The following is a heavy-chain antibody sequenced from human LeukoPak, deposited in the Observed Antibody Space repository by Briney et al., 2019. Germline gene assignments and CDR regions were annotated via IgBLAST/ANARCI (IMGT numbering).Heavy chain of an antibody. CDR2: ISYDGSNK. J-gene: IGHJ4*02. V-gene: IGHV3-30*03. Sequence: GRSLRLSCAASGLTFSSYGMHWVRQAPGKGLEWVAVISYDGSNKYYADSVKGRFTISRDNSKNTLYLQMNSLRAEDTAVYYCAGGCSSTSCPLVYWGQGTLVTVSS. CDR1: GLTFSSYG. D-gene: IGHD2-2*01. CDR3: AGGCSSTSCPLVY.